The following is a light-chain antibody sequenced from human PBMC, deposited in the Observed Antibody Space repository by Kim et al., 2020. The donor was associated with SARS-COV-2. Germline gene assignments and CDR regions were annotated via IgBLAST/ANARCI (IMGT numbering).Light chain of an antibody. J-gene: IGLJ2*01. CDR2: LYSDGRH. V-gene: IGLV4-69*01. Sequence: SVNLPCILRTEQSHYANAWHQQQPGKGPRYLMRLYSDGRHTKGDGIPDRFSGSTSGSEYSLTISSLQSEDEADYYCQTWGSGIGVFGGGTQLTVL. CDR1: TEQSHYA. CDR3: QTWGSGIGV.